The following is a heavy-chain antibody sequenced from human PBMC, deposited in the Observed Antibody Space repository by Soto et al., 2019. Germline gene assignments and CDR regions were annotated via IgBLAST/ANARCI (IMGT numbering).Heavy chain of an antibody. CDR3: ARDLGYSYGVYFDY. J-gene: IGHJ4*02. CDR2: ISSTSSPI. D-gene: IGHD5-18*01. V-gene: IGHV3-48*02. CDR1: GVTFSTYS. Sequence: GGSLRLSCAASGVTFSTYSMHWVRQASGKGLEWVSYISSTSSPIYYADSVKGRFTISRDNAKDSLYLQMNNLRDEDTAVYYCARDLGYSYGVYFDYWGQGTLVTVSS.